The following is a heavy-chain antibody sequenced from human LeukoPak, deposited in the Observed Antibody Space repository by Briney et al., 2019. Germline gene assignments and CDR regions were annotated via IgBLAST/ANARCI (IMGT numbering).Heavy chain of an antibody. J-gene: IGHJ6*02. CDR2: ISYDGSNK. V-gene: IGHV3-30*04. Sequence: SGRSLRLSCAASGFTFSSYAMHWVRQAPGKGLERVAVISYDGSNKYYADSVKGRFTISRDNSKNTLYLQMNSLRAEDTAVYYCARDGYQLLSIYYYYGMDVWGQGTTVTVSS. CDR1: GFTFSSYA. CDR3: ARDGYQLLSIYYYYGMDV. D-gene: IGHD2-2*01.